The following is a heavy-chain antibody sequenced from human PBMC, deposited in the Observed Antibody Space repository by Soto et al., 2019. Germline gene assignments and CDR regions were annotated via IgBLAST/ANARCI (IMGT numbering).Heavy chain of an antibody. V-gene: IGHV4-39*01. CDR2: IYYSGST. CDR1: GGSISSSGYY. D-gene: IGHD6-19*01. Sequence: QLQLQESGPGLVKPSETLSLTCTVSGGSISSSGYYWGWIRQPPGKGLEWIGSIYYSGSTYYNPSLKSRVTISVDTSKNQFSLKLSSVTAADTAVYYCARLLRGIAVAGSWGYWGQGTLVTVSS. J-gene: IGHJ4*02. CDR3: ARLLRGIAVAGSWGY.